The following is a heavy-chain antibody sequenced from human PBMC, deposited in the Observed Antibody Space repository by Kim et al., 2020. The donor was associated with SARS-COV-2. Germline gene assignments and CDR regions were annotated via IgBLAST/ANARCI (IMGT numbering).Heavy chain of an antibody. CDR2: INPSGGST. CDR1: GYSFTSYY. D-gene: IGHD6-13*01. CDR3: AREHSVAAAGNSVAFDI. V-gene: IGHV1-46*01. J-gene: IGHJ3*02. Sequence: VKVSCKASGYSFTSYYMHWVRQAPGQGLEWMGVINPSGGSTSYAQKFQGRVTMTRDTPTSKVYMELSSLRSEDTAVYYCAREHSVAAAGNSVAFDIWG.